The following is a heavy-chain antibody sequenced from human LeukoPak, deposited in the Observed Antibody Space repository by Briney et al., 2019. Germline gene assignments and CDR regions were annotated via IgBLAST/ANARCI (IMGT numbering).Heavy chain of an antibody. CDR3: TREEAGRILYGSGSYYPHFDF. CDR1: GFTFSTYN. V-gene: IGHV3-21*03. J-gene: IGHJ4*02. D-gene: IGHD3-10*01. CDR2: ISSSSSDI. Sequence: GGSLRLSCAASGFTFSTYNMNWVRQAPGKGLEWVSSISSSSSDIYYADSTKGRFTISRDNAKNSVSLQMNSLKTEDAAVYYCTREEAGRILYGSGSYYPHFDFWGQGTLVTVSS.